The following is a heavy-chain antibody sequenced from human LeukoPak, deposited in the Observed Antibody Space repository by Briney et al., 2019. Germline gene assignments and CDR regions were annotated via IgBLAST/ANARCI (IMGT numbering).Heavy chain of an antibody. V-gene: IGHV4-59*01. CDR1: GGSISSYY. D-gene: IGHD6-13*01. CDR2: IYYSGST. Sequence: SETLSLTYTVSGGSISSYYWSWIRQPPGKGLEWIGYIYYSGSTNYNPSLKSRVTISVDTSKNQFSLKLSSVTAADTAVYYCAREVSSRYSSSFGWFDPWGQGTLVTVSS. J-gene: IGHJ5*02. CDR3: AREVSSRYSSSFGWFDP.